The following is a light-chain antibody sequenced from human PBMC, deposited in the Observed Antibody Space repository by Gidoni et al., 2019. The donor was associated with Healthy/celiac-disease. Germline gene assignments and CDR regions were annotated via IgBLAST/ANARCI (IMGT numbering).Light chain of an antibody. CDR3: QQANSFPFT. CDR2: AAS. Sequence: DIQMTQPPSSVSAPVGDRVTITCRASQGISRWLAWYQQKPGTAPKLLIYAASSLQSGVPSKFSGSGSGTDFTLTISSLQPENFATYYCQQANSFPFTFGGGTKVEIK. J-gene: IGKJ4*01. V-gene: IGKV1-12*02. CDR1: QGISRW.